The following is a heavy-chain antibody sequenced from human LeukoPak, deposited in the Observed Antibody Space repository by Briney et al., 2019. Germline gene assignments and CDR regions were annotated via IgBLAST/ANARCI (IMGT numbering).Heavy chain of an antibody. D-gene: IGHD2-15*01. J-gene: IGHJ5*02. V-gene: IGHV4-61*02. Sequence: PSETLSLTCTVSGGSISSGSYYWSWIRQPAGTGLQWIGRIYTSGSTNYNPSLKSRVTISVDTSKNQFSLKLSSVTAADTAVYYCAREHCSGGSCYSNWFDPWGQGTLVTVSS. CDR1: GGSISSGSYY. CDR2: IYTSGST. CDR3: AREHCSGGSCYSNWFDP.